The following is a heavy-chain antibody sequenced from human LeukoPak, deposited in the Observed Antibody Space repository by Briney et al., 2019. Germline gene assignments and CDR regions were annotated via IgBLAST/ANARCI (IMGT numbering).Heavy chain of an antibody. D-gene: IGHD6-13*01. CDR1: GFTFSSYS. V-gene: IGHV3-21*01. J-gene: IGHJ1*01. CDR3: ATPAAGPGAEYSLY. Sequence: GGSLRLSCAVSGFTFSSYSMNWVRQAPGKGLEWVSSISSSSSYIYYADSVKGRFTTSRDNAKNSLDLQMNSLKVEDTAVYYCATPAAGPGAEYSLYWGQGTLVIVSS. CDR2: ISSSSSYI.